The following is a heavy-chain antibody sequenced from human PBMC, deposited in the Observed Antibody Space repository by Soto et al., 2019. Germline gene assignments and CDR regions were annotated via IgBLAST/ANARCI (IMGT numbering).Heavy chain of an antibody. CDR1: GFTFSSYW. D-gene: IGHD3-16*01. J-gene: IGHJ4*01. V-gene: IGHV3-7*03. Sequence: GGSLRLPCAASGFTFSSYWMSWVRQAPGKGLEWVANIKQDGSEKHYLDSVKGRFTISRDNAKNSLDLQMNSLRAEDAAVYYCARRGLGGDYCFDFWGQGTLVTVSS. CDR3: ARRGLGGDYCFDF. CDR2: IKQDGSEK.